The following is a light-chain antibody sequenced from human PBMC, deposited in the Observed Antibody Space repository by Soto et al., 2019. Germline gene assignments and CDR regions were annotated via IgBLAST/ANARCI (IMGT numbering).Light chain of an antibody. J-gene: IGLJ2*01. V-gene: IGLV2-14*01. CDR2: DVT. CDR3: SSYTSSTTVI. CDR1: SSDVGGYKY. Sequence: QSVLTQPASVSGSPGQSITISCTGTSSDVGGYKYVSWYQQHPGKAPKLMIYDVTNRPSGISDRFSGSKSGNTASLTISGLQAEDEDDYYCSSYTSSTTVIFGGGTKVTVL.